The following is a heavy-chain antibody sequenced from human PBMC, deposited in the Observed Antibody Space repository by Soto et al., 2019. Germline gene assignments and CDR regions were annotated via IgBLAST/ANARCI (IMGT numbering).Heavy chain of an antibody. D-gene: IGHD2-2*01. J-gene: IGHJ4*02. CDR2: ISAYNGNT. CDR1: GYTFTSYA. Sequence: QVQLVQSGAEVKKPGASVKVSCKASGYTFTSYAISWVRQAPGQGLEWMGWISAYNGNTNYAQKLQGRVTMTTDTFTSQASSELRRPGSEDPGVYYCARNAPPEDHLGQGTLVTVSS. V-gene: IGHV1-18*01. CDR3: ARNAPPEDH.